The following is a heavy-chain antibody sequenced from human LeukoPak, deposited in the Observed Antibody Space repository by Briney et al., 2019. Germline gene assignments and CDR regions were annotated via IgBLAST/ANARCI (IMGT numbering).Heavy chain of an antibody. V-gene: IGHV3-11*01. CDR1: GFSFTDYY. D-gene: IGHD4/OR15-4a*01. J-gene: IGHJ4*02. CDR2: ITSSGATT. CDR3: ARDPDYGDPY. Sequence: GGSLRLSCSASGFSFTDYYMSWVRQSPDKGLEWVAYITSSGATTEYADSVKGRFTISRDNAKNSLYLQMNSLRPDDTAVYYCARDPDYGDPYWGQGTLVTVSS.